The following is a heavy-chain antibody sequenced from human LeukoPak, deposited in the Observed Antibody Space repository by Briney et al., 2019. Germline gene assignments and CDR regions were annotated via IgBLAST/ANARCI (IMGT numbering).Heavy chain of an antibody. Sequence: SETLSLTCTVSGGSISSYYWSWIRQPPGKGLEWIGYIYYSGSTNYNPSLKSRVTISVDTSKNQFPLKLSSVTAADTAVYYCARGRAFTVVTPYFDYWGQGTLVTVSS. CDR3: ARGRAFTVVTPYFDY. J-gene: IGHJ4*02. V-gene: IGHV4-59*01. D-gene: IGHD4-23*01. CDR1: GGSISSYY. CDR2: IYYSGST.